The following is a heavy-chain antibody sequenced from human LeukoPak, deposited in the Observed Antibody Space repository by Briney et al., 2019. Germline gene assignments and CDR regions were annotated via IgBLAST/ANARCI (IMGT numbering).Heavy chain of an antibody. Sequence: PGGSLRLSCAASGFTFSSYWMHWVRQAPGKGLVWVSRIDSDGSSTSYADSVKGRFTISRDNAKNTLYLQMSSLRAEDTAVYYCARDPTNPYCSGGSCYSNWFDPWGQGTLVTVSS. V-gene: IGHV3-74*01. CDR2: IDSDGSST. CDR1: GFTFSSYW. J-gene: IGHJ5*02. CDR3: ARDPTNPYCSGGSCYSNWFDP. D-gene: IGHD2-15*01.